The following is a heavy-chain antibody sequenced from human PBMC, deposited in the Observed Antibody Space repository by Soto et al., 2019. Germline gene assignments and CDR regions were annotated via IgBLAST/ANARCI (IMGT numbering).Heavy chain of an antibody. CDR2: IIPIFGTA. CDR1: GGTFSSYA. J-gene: IGHJ6*02. D-gene: IGHD2-2*01. V-gene: IGHV1-69*01. CDR3: ARGLMKVVPAAIKGNYYYYGMDV. Sequence: QVQLVQSGAEVKKPGSSVKVSCKASGGTFSSYAISWVRQAPGQGLEWMGGIIPIFGTANYAQKFQGRVTITADESTSTAYMELSSLRSEDTAVYYCARGLMKVVPAAIKGNYYYYGMDVWGQGTTVTVSS.